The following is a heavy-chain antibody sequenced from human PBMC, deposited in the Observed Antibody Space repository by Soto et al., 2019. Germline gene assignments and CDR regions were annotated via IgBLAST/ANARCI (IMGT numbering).Heavy chain of an antibody. CDR1: GGSISSYY. V-gene: IGHV4-59*12. Sequence: SETLSLTCTVSGGSISSYYWSWIRQPPGKGLEWIGEIYHSGSTNYNPSLKSRVTISVDTSKNQFSLKLSSVTAADTAVYYCARYYDFWSGYFPSYYYYGMDVWGQGTTVTVSS. D-gene: IGHD3-3*01. CDR3: ARYYDFWSGYFPSYYYYGMDV. CDR2: IYHSGST. J-gene: IGHJ6*02.